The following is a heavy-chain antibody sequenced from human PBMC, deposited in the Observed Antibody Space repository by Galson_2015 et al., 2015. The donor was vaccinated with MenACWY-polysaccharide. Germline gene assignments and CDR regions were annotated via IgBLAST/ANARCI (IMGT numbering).Heavy chain of an antibody. CDR3: ARSDGDIAMAVFDY. V-gene: IGHV1-69*13. CDR1: GGTFSTYA. J-gene: IGHJ4*02. CDR2: IIPYLGST. Sequence: SVKVSCKASGGTFSTYAFSWVRQAPGQGLEWIGGIIPYLGSTNNAQKFQGRVTITADDLTSTAYMELSSLRSEDTAVYYCARSDGDIAMAVFDYWGQGTLVTVSS. D-gene: IGHD5-18*01.